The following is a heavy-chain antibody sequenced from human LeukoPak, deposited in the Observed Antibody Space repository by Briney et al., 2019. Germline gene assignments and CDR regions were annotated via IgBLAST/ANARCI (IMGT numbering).Heavy chain of an antibody. CDR1: ALTWESEK. CDR2: ISSSSSYI. V-gene: IGHV3-21*01. D-gene: IGHD3-10*01. J-gene: IGHJ6*02. Sequence: GGSVRLSRDGTALTWESEKMKLVAESLEKGLEWVSSISSSSSYIYYADSVKGRFTISRDNAKNSLYLQMNSLRAEDTAVYYCARDQDYYGSGSYYRDYGMDVWGQGTTVTVSS. CDR3: ARDQDYYGSGSYYRDYGMDV.